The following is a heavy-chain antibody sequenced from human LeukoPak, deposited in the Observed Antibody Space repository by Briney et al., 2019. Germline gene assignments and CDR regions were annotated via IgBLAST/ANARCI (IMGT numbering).Heavy chain of an antibody. Sequence: GESLKISCKGSGYSFTSYWIGWVRQMPGKGLEWMGIIYPGDSDTRYSPSFQGQVTISADKSISTAYLQWSSLKASDTAMYYCARRYYDFWSGPDRWFDPWGQGTLVTVSS. CDR2: IYPGDSDT. J-gene: IGHJ5*02. D-gene: IGHD3-3*01. CDR3: ARRYYDFWSGPDRWFDP. V-gene: IGHV5-51*01. CDR1: GYSFTSYW.